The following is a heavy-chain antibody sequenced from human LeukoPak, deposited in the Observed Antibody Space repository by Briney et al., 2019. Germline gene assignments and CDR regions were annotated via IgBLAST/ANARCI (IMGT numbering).Heavy chain of an antibody. CDR2: ISHSGNT. D-gene: IGHD3-3*01. J-gene: IGHJ4*02. V-gene: IGHV4-4*02. CDR3: AREGLRFNHLNHIDY. Sequence: SETLSLTCAVSGGSISSSNWWSWVRQPPGKGLEWIGEISHSGNTNYNPSLKSRVTISLDKSKNQFSLKLTSVTAADTAVYYCAREGLRFNHLNHIDYWGQGTLVTVSS. CDR1: GGSISSSNW.